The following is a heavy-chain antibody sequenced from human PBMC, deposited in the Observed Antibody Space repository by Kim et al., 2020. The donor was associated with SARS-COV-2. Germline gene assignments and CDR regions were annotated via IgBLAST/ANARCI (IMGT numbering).Heavy chain of an antibody. D-gene: IGHD3-9*01. CDR1: GFRFDGHA. CDR3: ARGTDDETLSGLYFNHAMDV. Sequence: GGSLRLSCAASGFRFDGHAMHWVRQAPGKGLEWVSGISWNSGTKAYAASVRCRVAISRDNSKNSLSLQINSLRREDTALYYCARGTDDETLSGLYFNHAMDVWGQGTTVTVSS. V-gene: IGHV3-9*01. CDR2: ISWNSGTK. J-gene: IGHJ6*02.